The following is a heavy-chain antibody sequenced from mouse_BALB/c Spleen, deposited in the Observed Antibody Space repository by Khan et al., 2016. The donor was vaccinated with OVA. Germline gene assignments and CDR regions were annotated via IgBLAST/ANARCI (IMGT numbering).Heavy chain of an antibody. CDR2: IHYSGST. V-gene: IGHV3-1*02. CDR3: ARSGTTVVAYWYFDV. J-gene: IGHJ1*01. CDR1: AYSITSGYS. Sequence: EVQLVESGPDLVKPSQSLSLTCTVTAYSITSGYSWHWIRQFPGNKLEWMGYIHYSGSTNYNPSLKSRISITRDTSKNQFFLKLNSVTTEDTATYYCARSGTTVVAYWYFDVWGAGTTVTVSS. D-gene: IGHD1-1*01.